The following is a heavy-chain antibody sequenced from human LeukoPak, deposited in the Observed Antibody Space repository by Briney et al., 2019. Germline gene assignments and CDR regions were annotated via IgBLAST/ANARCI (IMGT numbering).Heavy chain of an antibody. CDR1: GFTFSSNY. J-gene: IGHJ6*02. CDR2: IYSGGST. Sequence: GGSLRLSCAASGFTFSSNYMSWVRQAPGKGREWVSVIYSGGSTYYADSVKGRFTISRDNSKNTLYLQMNSLRAEDTAVYYCAREPLGYYYYGMDVWGQGTTVTVSS. V-gene: IGHV3-53*01. CDR3: AREPLGYYYYGMDV.